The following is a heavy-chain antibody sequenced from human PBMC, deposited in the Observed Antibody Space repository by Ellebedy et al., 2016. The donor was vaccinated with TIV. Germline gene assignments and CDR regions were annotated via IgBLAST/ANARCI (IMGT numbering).Heavy chain of an antibody. Sequence: GSLRLSCTVSGGSISSDYWSWIRQPAGKRLEWIGRIYSSGNTNHNPSLKSRVSLSIDTSKNQFSLKLSSVTAADTAVYYCARMRPDRGIVGATSFFDNWGQGTLVSVSS. CDR2: IYSSGNT. CDR1: GGSISSDY. V-gene: IGHV4-4*07. J-gene: IGHJ4*02. CDR3: ARMRPDRGIVGATSFFDN. D-gene: IGHD1-26*01.